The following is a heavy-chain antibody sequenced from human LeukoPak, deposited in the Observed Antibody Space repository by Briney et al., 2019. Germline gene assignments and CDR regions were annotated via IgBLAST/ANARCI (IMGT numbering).Heavy chain of an antibody. J-gene: IGHJ6*02. D-gene: IGHD3-10*01. V-gene: IGHV4-34*01. Sequence: SETLSLTCAVYGGSFSGYYWSWIRQPPGKGLEWIGEINHSGSTNYNPSLKSRVTISVDTSKNQFSLKVSSVTAADTAVYYCARVIITLGMDVWGQGTTVTVSS. CDR3: ARVIITLGMDV. CDR1: GGSFSGYY. CDR2: INHSGST.